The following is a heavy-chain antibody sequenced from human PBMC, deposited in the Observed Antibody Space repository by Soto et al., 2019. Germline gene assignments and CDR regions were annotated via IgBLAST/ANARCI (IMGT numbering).Heavy chain of an antibody. J-gene: IGHJ6*02. V-gene: IGHV6-1*01. CDR3: ARDQVPHYYYYYGMDV. CDR2: TYYRSKWYN. CDR1: GDSVSSNSAA. Sequence: QTLSLTCAISGDSVSSNSAAWNWIRQSPSRGLEWLGRTYYRSKWYNDYAVSVKSRITINPDTSKNQLSLQLNSVTPEDTAVYYCARDQVPHYYYYYGMDVWGQGTTVTVSS.